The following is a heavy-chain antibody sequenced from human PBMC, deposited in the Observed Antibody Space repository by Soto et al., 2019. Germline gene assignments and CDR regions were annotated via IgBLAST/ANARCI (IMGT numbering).Heavy chain of an antibody. V-gene: IGHV3-30-3*01. CDR1: GFSFSNYA. CDR2: ISYDGDNE. D-gene: IGHD2-2*01. Sequence: QVQLVESGGGVVQPGRYLRLSCAASGFSFSNYAMHWVRQAPGKGLEWLAIISYDGDNEYYADSVRGRFTISRDNSKNTFYLQTNNLRHEDTAVYYCAKDAGQVYCNSPGCSANHFDYWSQGTLVTFSS. CDR3: AKDAGQVYCNSPGCSANHFDY. J-gene: IGHJ4*02.